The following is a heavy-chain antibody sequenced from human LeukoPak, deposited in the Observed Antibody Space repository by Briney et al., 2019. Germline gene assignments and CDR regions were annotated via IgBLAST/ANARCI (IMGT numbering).Heavy chain of an antibody. Sequence: GGSLRLSCAASGFTFSSYAMSWVRQAPGKGLEWVSAISGSGGSTYYADSVKGQFTISRDNAKNTLYLQMNSLRAEDTAVYYCARDRTPLGWFDPWGQGTLVTVSS. CDR1: GFTFSSYA. CDR3: ARDRTPLGWFDP. J-gene: IGHJ5*02. CDR2: ISGSGGST. V-gene: IGHV3-23*01.